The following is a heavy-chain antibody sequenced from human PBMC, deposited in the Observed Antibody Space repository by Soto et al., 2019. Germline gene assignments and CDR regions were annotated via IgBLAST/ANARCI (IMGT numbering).Heavy chain of an antibody. CDR1: GYTFTSYP. CDR3: ARGGGWVGEAAVDS. CDR2: INAGNGRE. J-gene: IGHJ4*02. Sequence: QVQLEQSGAEVKKPGASVKVSCKTSGYTFTSYPLHWVRQAPGQGLEWMGWINAGNGREKYSQRFQDRVSLSTDKSETTAYMECRTLRSEDTAMYYCARGGGWVGEAAVDSWGQGTLVTVSS. D-gene: IGHD3-10*01. V-gene: IGHV1-3*01.